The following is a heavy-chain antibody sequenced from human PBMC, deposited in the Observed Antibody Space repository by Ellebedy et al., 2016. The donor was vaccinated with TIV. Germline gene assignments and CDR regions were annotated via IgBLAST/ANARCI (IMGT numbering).Heavy chain of an antibody. J-gene: IGHJ6*02. CDR2: FDHEEGKT. V-gene: IGHV1-24*01. CDR3: TGHLPPPLRAEYYYALDV. CDR1: GYTFNEVF. Sequence: AASVKVSCKVSGYTFNEVFKHWVRQAPGKGLEWMGGFDHEEGKTKYAQKFQGRVTMTEDTSTDTAYMELSSLRSEDTAVYYCTGHLPPPLRAEYYYALDVWGQGTTVTVSS. D-gene: IGHD2/OR15-2a*01.